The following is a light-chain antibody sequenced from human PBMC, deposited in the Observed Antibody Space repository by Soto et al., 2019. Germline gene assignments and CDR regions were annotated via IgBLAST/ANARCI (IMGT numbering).Light chain of an antibody. V-gene: IGKV3-20*01. J-gene: IGKJ1*01. CDR1: QSVSSSY. Sequence: EIVLTQSPGTLSLSPGERGTLSCRASQSVSSSYLAWYQQKPGQAPRLLIYGASSRATGIPDRFSGSGSGTDFTLTISRLEPEDFAVYYCHQYVNYPWTFGQGTKVEIK. CDR2: GAS. CDR3: HQYVNYPWT.